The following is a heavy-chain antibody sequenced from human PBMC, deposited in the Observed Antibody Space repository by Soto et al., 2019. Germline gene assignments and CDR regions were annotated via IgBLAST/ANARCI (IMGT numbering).Heavy chain of an antibody. CDR2: ISYDGSNK. CDR1: GFTFSSYA. D-gene: IGHD6-6*01. V-gene: IGHV3-30-3*01. J-gene: IGHJ6*02. Sequence: QVQLVESGGGVVQPGRSLRLSCAASGFTFSSYAMHWVRQAPGKGLEWVAVISYDGSNKYYADSEKGRFTISRDNSKNTLYLQMNSLRAEDTAVYYCARDISGGSSSSELGYYYYYGMDVWGQGTTVTVSS. CDR3: ARDISGGSSSSELGYYYYYGMDV.